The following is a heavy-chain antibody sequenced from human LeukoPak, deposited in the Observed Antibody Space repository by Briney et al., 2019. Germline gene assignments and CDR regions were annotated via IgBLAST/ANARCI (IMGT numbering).Heavy chain of an antibody. CDR1: GGSISSSSYY. CDR2: IYYSGST. Sequence: SETLSLTCTVSGGSISSSSYYWGWIRQPPGKGLEWIGSIYYSGSTYYNPSLKSRVTISVDTSKNQFSLKLSSVTAADTAVYSWPRLGPSGGSGRDTFEIWGQGPMVPSLQ. J-gene: IGHJ3*02. CDR3: PRLGPSGGSGRDTFEI. D-gene: IGHD2-15*01. V-gene: IGHV4-39*01.